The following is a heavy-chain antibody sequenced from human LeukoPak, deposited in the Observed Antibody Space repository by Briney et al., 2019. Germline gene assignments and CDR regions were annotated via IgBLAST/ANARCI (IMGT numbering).Heavy chain of an antibody. CDR2: ISSGDST. D-gene: IGHD1-1*01. V-gene: IGHV3-53*05. CDR1: GFTVNNKY. CDR3: ARDLGDGRTTGTTWFDY. Sequence: GGSQRLSCAASGFTVNNKYMNWVRQAPGKGLEWVSVISSGDSTYYADSVKGRFTISRDNSKNTLYLQKNSLRAEDTAVYYCARDLGDGRTTGTTWFDYWGQGTLVTVSS. J-gene: IGHJ4*02.